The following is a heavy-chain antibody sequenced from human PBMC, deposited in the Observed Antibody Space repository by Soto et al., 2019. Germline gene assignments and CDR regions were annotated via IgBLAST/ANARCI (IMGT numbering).Heavy chain of an antibody. Sequence: GGSLRLSCAASGFTFSSYAMSWVRQAPGKGLEWVSAISGSGGSTYYADSVKGRFTISRDNSKNTLYLQMNSLRAEDTAVYYCAKDCIDGLVGATPSDYYYYGMDVWGQGTTVTVSS. J-gene: IGHJ6*02. V-gene: IGHV3-23*01. CDR1: GFTFSSYA. D-gene: IGHD1-26*01. CDR2: ISGSGGST. CDR3: AKDCIDGLVGATPSDYYYYGMDV.